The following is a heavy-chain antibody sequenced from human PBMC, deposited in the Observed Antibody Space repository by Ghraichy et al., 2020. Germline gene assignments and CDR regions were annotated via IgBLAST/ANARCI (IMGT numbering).Heavy chain of an antibody. V-gene: IGHV4-39*01. Sequence: SETLSLTCTVSGGSISSSNYFWGWIRQPPGKGLEWIGSIHFSGSTYFNPSLKSRVTISVDTSKNQLSLKLSSVTAADTAVYYCARRETSGWLLLEYWGQGTLVTVSS. D-gene: IGHD6-19*01. J-gene: IGHJ4*02. CDR1: GGSISSSNYF. CDR3: ARRETSGWLLLEY. CDR2: IHFSGST.